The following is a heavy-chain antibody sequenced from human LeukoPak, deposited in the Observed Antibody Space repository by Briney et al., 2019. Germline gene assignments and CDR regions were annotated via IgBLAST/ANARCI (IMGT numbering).Heavy chain of an antibody. CDR1: GFSFNTYS. D-gene: IGHD5-18*01. Sequence: GGSLRISCAASGFSFNTYSMNWVRQAPGKGLEWVSYISSGSTYIYYADSVKGRFTISRDNGKNSLYLQMNSLRAEDTAVYYCARDHHPFTAWGQGALVTVSS. CDR2: ISSGSTYI. CDR3: ARDHHPFTA. J-gene: IGHJ4*02. V-gene: IGHV3-21*01.